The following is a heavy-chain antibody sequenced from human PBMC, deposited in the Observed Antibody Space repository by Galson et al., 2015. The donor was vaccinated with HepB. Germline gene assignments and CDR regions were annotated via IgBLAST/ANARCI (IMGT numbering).Heavy chain of an antibody. Sequence: SLRLSCAASGFTFSSYGMHWVRQAPGKGLEWVAVISYDGSNKYYADSVKGRFTISRDNSKNTLYLQMNSLRAEDTAVYYCAKDLIAVAGGFDYWGQGTLVTVSS. V-gene: IGHV3-30*18. CDR2: ISYDGSNK. CDR1: GFTFSSYG. CDR3: AKDLIAVAGGFDY. D-gene: IGHD6-19*01. J-gene: IGHJ4*02.